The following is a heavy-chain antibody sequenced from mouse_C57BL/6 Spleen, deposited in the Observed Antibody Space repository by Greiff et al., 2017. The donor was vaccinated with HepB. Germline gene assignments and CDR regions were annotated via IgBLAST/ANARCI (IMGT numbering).Heavy chain of an antibody. D-gene: IGHD3-3*01. CDR3: TRKGDCDGGFAY. Sequence: QVQLQQPGAELVMPGASVKLSCKASGYTFTSYWMHWVKQRPGQGLEWIGEIDPSDSYTNYNQKFKGKSTLTVDKSSGTAYMQLSSLTSEDSAVYYCTRKGDCDGGFAYWGQGTLVTVAA. V-gene: IGHV1-69*01. CDR2: IDPSDSYT. J-gene: IGHJ3*01. CDR1: GYTFTSYW.